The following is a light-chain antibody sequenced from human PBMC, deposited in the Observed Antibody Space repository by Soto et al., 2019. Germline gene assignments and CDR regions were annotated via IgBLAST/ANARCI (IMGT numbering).Light chain of an antibody. V-gene: IGLV2-14*01. CDR1: SSDVGGYNY. J-gene: IGLJ1*01. CDR3: NSYTSSSTPNV. Sequence: QSVLTQPASVSGSPGQSITISCTGTSSDVGGYNYVSWYQQHPGKAPKLMIYDVSNRPSGVSNRFSGSKSGNTASLTISGLQAEDEADYYCNSYTSSSTPNVFGTGTKVTV. CDR2: DVS.